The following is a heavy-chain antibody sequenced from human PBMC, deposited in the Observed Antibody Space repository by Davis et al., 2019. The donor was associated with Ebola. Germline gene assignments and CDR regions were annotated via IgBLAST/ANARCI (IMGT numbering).Heavy chain of an antibody. CDR1: GFTFSSYS. J-gene: IGHJ4*02. V-gene: IGHV3-48*02. CDR3: AGGFGVVTPDY. Sequence: GESLKISCAASGFTFSSYSMNWVRQAPGKGLEWVSYISSSSSTIYYADSVKGRFTISRDNAKNSLYLQMNSLRDGDTAVYYCAGGFGVVTPDYWGQGTLVTVSS. D-gene: IGHD3-3*01. CDR2: ISSSSSTI.